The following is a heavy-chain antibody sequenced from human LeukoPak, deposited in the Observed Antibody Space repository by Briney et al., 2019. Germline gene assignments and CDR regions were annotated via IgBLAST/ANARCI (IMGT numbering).Heavy chain of an antibody. CDR1: GGSISSYY. V-gene: IGHV4-4*07. CDR2: IYTSGST. CDR3: ARGGASTTSDYYYYYYGMDV. Sequence: SETLSLTCTVSGGSISSYYWSWIRQPAGKGLEWIERIYTSGSTNYNPSLKSRVTMSLDTSKNQFSLKLSSVTAADTAVYYCARGGASTTSDYYYYYYGMDVWGQGTTVTVSS. J-gene: IGHJ6*02. D-gene: IGHD2-2*01.